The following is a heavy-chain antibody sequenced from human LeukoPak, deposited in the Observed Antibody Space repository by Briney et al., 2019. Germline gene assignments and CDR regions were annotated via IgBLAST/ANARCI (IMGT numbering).Heavy chain of an antibody. CDR2: IYYSGST. V-gene: IGHV4-59*01. CDR1: GGSISSYY. CDR3: ARGAYCGGDCYSVLFDY. J-gene: IGHJ4*02. Sequence: SETLSLTCTVSGGSISSYYWSWIRQPPGKGLEWIGYIYYSGSTIYNPSLKSRVTISVDTSKNQFSLKLSSVTAADTAVYYCARGAYCGGDCYSVLFDYWGQGTLVTVSS. D-gene: IGHD2-21*02.